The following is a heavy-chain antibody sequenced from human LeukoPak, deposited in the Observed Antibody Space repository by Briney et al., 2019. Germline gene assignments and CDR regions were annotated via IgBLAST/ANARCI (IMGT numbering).Heavy chain of an antibody. Sequence: SETLSLTCTVSGASISSSNFYWDWIRQSPGKGLEWIGNIYYGETTSYNPSFKSRVTISVDSSKNQFSLKLSSVTAADTAVYYCARLLLRSKTDYDILTGSTTHRDYWGQGTLVTVSS. D-gene: IGHD3-9*01. CDR3: ARLLLRSKTDYDILTGSTTHRDY. CDR2: IYYGETT. J-gene: IGHJ4*02. CDR1: GASISSSNFY. V-gene: IGHV4-39*01.